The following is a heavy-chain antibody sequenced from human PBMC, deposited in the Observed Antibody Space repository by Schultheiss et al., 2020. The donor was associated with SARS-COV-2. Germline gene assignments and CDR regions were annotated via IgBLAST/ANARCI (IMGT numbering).Heavy chain of an antibody. CDR1: GGSISSGGYY. D-gene: IGHD2-8*01. Sequence: SETLSLTCTVSGGSISSGGYYWSWTRQHPGKGLEWIGYISYSGSTYYNPSLKSRVTISVDTSKNQFSLKLSSVTAADTAGYYCAGEARSPGMVYATDAFDIWGQGTMVTVSS. J-gene: IGHJ3*02. CDR2: ISYSGST. V-gene: IGHV4-31*03. CDR3: AGEARSPGMVYATDAFDI.